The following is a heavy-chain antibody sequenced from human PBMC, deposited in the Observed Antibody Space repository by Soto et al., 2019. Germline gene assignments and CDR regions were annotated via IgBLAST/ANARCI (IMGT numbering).Heavy chain of an antibody. D-gene: IGHD3-16*01. V-gene: IGHV3-7*04. J-gene: IGHJ5*02. CDR3: AGGVYELDP. CDR1: DFTFSNHW. Sequence: GGSLRLSCVASDFTFSNHWMGWVRQAPGKGLEWVANMKQDGSEKYYLDSVKGRFTISRDNAKNSLFLQMNSLRAEDTAVYYCAGGVYELDPWGQGTLVTVSS. CDR2: MKQDGSEK.